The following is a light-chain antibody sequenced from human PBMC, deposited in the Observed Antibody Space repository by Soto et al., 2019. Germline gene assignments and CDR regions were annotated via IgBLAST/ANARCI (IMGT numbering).Light chain of an antibody. CDR1: SSDIGGYNF. CDR3: SSYTSSSALVV. CDR2: DVS. J-gene: IGLJ1*01. V-gene: IGLV2-14*01. Sequence: QSALTQPASVSGSPGQSITISCTGTSSDIGGYNFVSWYQQHPGKAPKLMIYDVSNRPSGVSNRFSGSKSGNTASLTISGLRGEDESDYCCSSYTSSSALVVFGTGTKLAVL.